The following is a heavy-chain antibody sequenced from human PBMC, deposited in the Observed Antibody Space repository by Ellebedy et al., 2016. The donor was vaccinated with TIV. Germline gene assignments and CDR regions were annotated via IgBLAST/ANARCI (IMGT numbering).Heavy chain of an antibody. V-gene: IGHV3-7*03. CDR3: VKETSV. CDR2: MKGDGGEI. Sequence: GGSLRLXXAASGFTFSRFWMSWIRQAPGRGLEWVANMKGDGGEIYYADSVKGRFTISRDNAKSSLYLQMNSLRAEDTALYYCVKETSVWGRGILVTVSS. J-gene: IGHJ4*02. CDR1: GFTFSRFW.